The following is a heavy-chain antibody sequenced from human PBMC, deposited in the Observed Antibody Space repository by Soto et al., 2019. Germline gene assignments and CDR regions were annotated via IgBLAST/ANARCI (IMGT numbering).Heavy chain of an antibody. J-gene: IGHJ6*02. CDR1: GGSFSSRA. D-gene: IGHD3-16*01. V-gene: IGHV1-69*01. CDR3: ANSRGGTFLGYHGMDI. CDR2: IIPVFGRV. Sequence: QVQLVQSGPEVQKTGSSVKVSCKASGGSFSSRAISWVRQAPGQGLEWMGGIIPVFGRVKYAEKFQDRVTITANETTGTAYMELSSLKSEDTALYYCANSRGGTFLGYHGMDIWGQGTTVSVSS.